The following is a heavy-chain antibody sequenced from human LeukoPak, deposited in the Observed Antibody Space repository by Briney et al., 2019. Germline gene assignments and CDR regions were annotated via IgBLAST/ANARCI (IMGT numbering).Heavy chain of an antibody. CDR3: ARGDPSYYFDY. D-gene: IGHD2-21*02. Sequence: NRGESLKISCKGSGYSFATYWIGWVRQMPGRGLEWVGIIYPDDSDTRYSPSLQGQVTISADKSISTAHLQWSSLKASDTAVYYCARGDPSYYFDYWGQGTLVTVSS. CDR2: IYPDDSDT. V-gene: IGHV5-51*01. CDR1: GYSFATYW. J-gene: IGHJ4*02.